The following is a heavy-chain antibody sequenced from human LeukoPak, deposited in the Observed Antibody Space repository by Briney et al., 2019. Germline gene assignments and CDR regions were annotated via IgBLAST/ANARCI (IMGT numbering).Heavy chain of an antibody. CDR3: ARERLEGYCSGGSCEVYYYYGMDV. V-gene: IGHV3-23*01. CDR1: GFTFSSYA. D-gene: IGHD2-15*01. Sequence: GGSLRLSCAASGFTFSSYAMSWVRQAPGKGLEWVSAISGSGGSTYYADSVKGRFTISRDNAKNTLYLQMNSLRAEDTAVYYCARERLEGYCSGGSCEVYYYYGMDVWGQGTTVTVSS. CDR2: ISGSGGST. J-gene: IGHJ6*02.